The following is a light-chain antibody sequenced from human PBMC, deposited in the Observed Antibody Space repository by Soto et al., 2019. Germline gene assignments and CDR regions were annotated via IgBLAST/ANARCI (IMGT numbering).Light chain of an antibody. V-gene: IGKV3D-15*01. CDR1: QSFSNN. CDR3: QQYTSWPRT. CDR2: GAS. Sequence: EIVMTQSPATLSVSPGERVTLSCRASQSFSNNYLAWYQHKPGQAPRLLIYGASNRAAGIPDRFSGSVSGTEFTLTISSLQSDDFAVYYCQQYTSWPRTFGGGTKVEIK. J-gene: IGKJ4*01.